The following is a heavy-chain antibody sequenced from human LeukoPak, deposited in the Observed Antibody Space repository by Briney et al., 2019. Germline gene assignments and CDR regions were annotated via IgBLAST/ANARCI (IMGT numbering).Heavy chain of an antibody. Sequence: PSETLSLTCTGSAGSINSYYWSWIRQPPGKGMDWIGYIYYSGSTNYNPSLKSRVTISVDTSKNQFSLKLSSVTAADTAVYYCARHSRVTSWVMDVWGQGTTVTVSS. V-gene: IGHV4-59*08. CDR1: AGSINSYY. D-gene: IGHD4-11*01. CDR2: IYYSGST. J-gene: IGHJ6*02. CDR3: ARHSRVTSWVMDV.